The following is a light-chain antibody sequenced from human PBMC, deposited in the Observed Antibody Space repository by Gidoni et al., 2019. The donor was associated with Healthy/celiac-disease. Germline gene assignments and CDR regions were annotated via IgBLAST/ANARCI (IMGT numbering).Light chain of an antibody. Sequence: DIVLTPSPGTLSLSPGERATLSCRASQSLSNSYLAWYQQKPGQAPGLLIYGASSRATGIPDRFSGSGSGKEFTLTSSRLEPEDLAVYYCQQYGSATGTFGQXTKVEIK. J-gene: IGKJ1*01. CDR1: QSLSNSY. CDR3: QQYGSATGT. CDR2: GAS. V-gene: IGKV3-20*01.